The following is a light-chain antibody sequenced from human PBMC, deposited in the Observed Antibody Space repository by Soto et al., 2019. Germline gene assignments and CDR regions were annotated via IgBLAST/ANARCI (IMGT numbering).Light chain of an antibody. J-gene: IGKJ1*01. CDR3: QQYGSSPPT. V-gene: IGKV3-20*01. CDR1: QSVSSN. CDR2: GAS. Sequence: EIVMTQSPVTLSVSPGERVTLSCRASQSVSSNLAWYQQKPGQAPRLLIYGASSRATGIPDRLSGSGSGTDFTLTISRLEPEDFAVYYCQQYGSSPPTFGQGTKVDIK.